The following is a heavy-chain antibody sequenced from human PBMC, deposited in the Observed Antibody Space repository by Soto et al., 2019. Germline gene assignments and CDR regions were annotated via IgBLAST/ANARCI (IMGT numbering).Heavy chain of an antibody. J-gene: IGHJ6*03. CDR1: GFTFSSYS. V-gene: IGHV3-21*01. CDR2: ISSSSSYI. CDR3: ARDWFLEAYYYYYMDV. D-gene: IGHD3-3*01. Sequence: EVQLVESGGGLVKPGGSLRLSCAASGFTFSSYSMNWVRQAPGKGLEWVSSISSSSSYIYYADSVKGRFTISRDNAKNSLYLQMNSLRAEDTAVYYCARDWFLEAYYYYYMDVRGKGTTVTVSS.